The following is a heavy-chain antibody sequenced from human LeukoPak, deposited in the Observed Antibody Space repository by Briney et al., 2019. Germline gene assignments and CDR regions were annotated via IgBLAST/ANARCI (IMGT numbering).Heavy chain of an antibody. CDR3: AKDVGWYERYFAY. Sequence: GGSLRLSCAASGFTFSSYAMHWVRQPPGKGLEGVAVISYDGSNKYYADSVKGRFTISRDNSKNTLYLQMNSLRAEDTAVYYCAKDVGWYERYFAYWGQGTLVTAYS. V-gene: IGHV3-30*04. J-gene: IGHJ4*02. CDR2: ISYDGSNK. CDR1: GFTFSSYA. D-gene: IGHD6-19*01.